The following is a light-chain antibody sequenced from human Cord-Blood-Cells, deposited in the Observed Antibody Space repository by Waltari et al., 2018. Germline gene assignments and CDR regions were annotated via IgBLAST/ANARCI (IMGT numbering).Light chain of an antibody. V-gene: IGLV2-23*02. J-gene: IGLJ2*01. Sequence: QSALPQPASVSGSPGHSITISCTGPTSDVGRYNLVPWYQQHPAKAPKLMIYEVSKRPSGVSNRFSGSKSGNTASLTISGLQAEDEADYYCCSYAGSSTVVFGGGTKLTVL. CDR2: EVS. CDR1: TSDVGRYNL. CDR3: CSYAGSSTVV.